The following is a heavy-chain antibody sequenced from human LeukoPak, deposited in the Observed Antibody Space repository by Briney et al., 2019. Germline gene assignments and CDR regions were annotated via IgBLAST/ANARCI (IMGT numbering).Heavy chain of an antibody. CDR3: ARVTHRGVIIIRGYYFDY. Sequence: PGGSLRLSCAASGFTFSSYWMHWVRQAPGKGLVWVSRINSDGSSTSYADSVKGRFTISRDNAKNTLYLQMNSLRAEDTAVYYCARVTHRGVIIIRGYYFDYWGQGTLVTVSS. CDR1: GFTFSSYW. J-gene: IGHJ4*02. V-gene: IGHV3-74*01. D-gene: IGHD3-10*01. CDR2: INSDGSST.